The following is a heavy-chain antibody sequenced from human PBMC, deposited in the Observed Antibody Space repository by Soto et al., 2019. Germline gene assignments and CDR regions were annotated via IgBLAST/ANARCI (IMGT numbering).Heavy chain of an antibody. CDR2: IDPSDSYT. V-gene: IGHV5-10-1*01. J-gene: IGHJ6*02. CDR1: GYSFTSYW. CDR3: ARHDMKYQLLYLGYYYGMDV. Sequence: GESLKISFKGSGYSFTSYWISWVRQIRGKGLEWMGRIDPSDSYTNYSPSFQGHVTISADKSISTAYLQWSSLKASDTAMYYCARHDMKYQLLYLGYYYGMDVWGQGTTVTVSS. D-gene: IGHD2-2*02.